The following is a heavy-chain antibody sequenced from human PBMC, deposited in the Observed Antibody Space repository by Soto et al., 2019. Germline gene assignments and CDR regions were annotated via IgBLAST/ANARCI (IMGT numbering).Heavy chain of an antibody. CDR1: GGSISSGGYY. CDR2: IYYSGST. Sequence: TLSLTCTVSGGSISSGGYYWSWIRQHPGKGLEWIGYIYYSGSTYYNPSLKSRVTISVYTSKNQFSLKLSSVTAADTAVYYCARWPQLEPRFDYWGQGTLVTVSS. V-gene: IGHV4-31*03. J-gene: IGHJ4*02. D-gene: IGHD1-1*01. CDR3: ARWPQLEPRFDY.